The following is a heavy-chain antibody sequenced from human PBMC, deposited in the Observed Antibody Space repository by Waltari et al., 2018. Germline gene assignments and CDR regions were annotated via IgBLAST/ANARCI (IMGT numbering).Heavy chain of an antibody. V-gene: IGHV4-34*02. CDR3: VTGPRDKWVGRYSGEFFHH. J-gene: IGHJ1*01. Sequence: QVQLQQWGAGLLRPSETLSLTCAVYGVSLSAYYWTWIRQSPGTGLEWIGENNLGETTDYHPSLESRATILLDKSKNPVSLHLDSVTAADTAVYYCVTGPRDKWVGRYSGEFFHHWGPGTLVTVSS. CDR1: GVSLSAYY. D-gene: IGHD6-19*01. CDR2: NNLGETT.